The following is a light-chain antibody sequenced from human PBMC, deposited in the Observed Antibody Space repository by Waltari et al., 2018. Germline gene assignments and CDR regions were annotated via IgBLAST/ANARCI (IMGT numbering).Light chain of an antibody. CDR1: NIGSKS. J-gene: IGLJ2*01. Sequence: SYVVTQSPSVSVAPGETARITCGGDNIGSKSVHWYQQRPGQAPVLVISYDSDRPSGIPERFSGPNSGNTATLTISWVEADDEADYYCLVWHSTTDHHGVFGGGTKLTVL. CDR2: YDS. V-gene: IGLV3-21*04. CDR3: LVWHSTTDHHGV.